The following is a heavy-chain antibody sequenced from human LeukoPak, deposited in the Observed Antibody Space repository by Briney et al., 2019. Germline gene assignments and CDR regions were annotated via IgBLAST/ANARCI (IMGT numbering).Heavy chain of an antibody. Sequence: LETLSLTCAVSGDSISNPNWWSWVRQPPGKGLEWIGEIYHTGSTNYNPSLKSRVTISVDTSKKQFSLKLSSVTAADTAVYYCARRYDFWSGYPPPLDYWGQGTLVTVSS. D-gene: IGHD3-3*01. CDR2: IYHTGST. V-gene: IGHV4-4*02. CDR3: ARRYDFWSGYPPPLDY. CDR1: GDSISNPNW. J-gene: IGHJ4*02.